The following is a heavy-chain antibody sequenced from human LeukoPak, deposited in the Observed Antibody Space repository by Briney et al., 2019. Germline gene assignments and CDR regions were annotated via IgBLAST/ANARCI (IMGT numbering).Heavy chain of an antibody. CDR1: GGSFSGYY. D-gene: IGHD3-10*01. CDR3: ARGEPPLLLWFGELSAVFDY. Sequence: SETLSLTCAVYGGSFSGYYWSWIRQPPGKGLEWIGEIKHSGSTNYNPSLKSRVTISVDTSKNQFSLKLSSVTAADTAVYYCARGEPPLLLWFGELSAVFDYWGQGTLVTVSS. J-gene: IGHJ4*02. CDR2: IKHSGST. V-gene: IGHV4-34*01.